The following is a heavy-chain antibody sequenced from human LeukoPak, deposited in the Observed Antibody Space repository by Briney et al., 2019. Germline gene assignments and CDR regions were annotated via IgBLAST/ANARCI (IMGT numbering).Heavy chain of an antibody. Sequence: ASVKVSCKASGYTFTSYDINWVRQATGQGLEWMGWMNPNSGNTGYAQKFQGRVTMTRNTSISTAYMELSSLRSEDTAVYYWSXAXNPVGMDVWGQGTTVTVSS. CDR1: GYTFTSYD. CDR2: MNPNSGNT. CDR3: SXAXNPVGMDV. J-gene: IGHJ6*02. V-gene: IGHV1-8*01.